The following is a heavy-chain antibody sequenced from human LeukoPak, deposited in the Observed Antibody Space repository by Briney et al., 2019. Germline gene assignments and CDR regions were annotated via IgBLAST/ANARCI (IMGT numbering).Heavy chain of an antibody. Sequence: GGSLRLSCAASGFTVSSNYMSWVRQAPGKGLEWVSAISGSGGTTYYADSVKGRFTISRDNSKNTLYLQMNSLRAEDTAVYYCAKGWGSSWYNSNWFDPWGQGTLVTVSS. J-gene: IGHJ5*02. V-gene: IGHV3-23*01. D-gene: IGHD6-13*01. CDR1: GFTVSSNY. CDR2: ISGSGGTT. CDR3: AKGWGSSWYNSNWFDP.